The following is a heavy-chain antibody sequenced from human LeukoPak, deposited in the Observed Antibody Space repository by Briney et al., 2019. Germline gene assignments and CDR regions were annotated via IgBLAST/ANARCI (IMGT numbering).Heavy chain of an antibody. D-gene: IGHD3-10*01. Sequence: ASVKVSCKASGYTFTSYAMHWVRQAPGQKLEWMGWINTGNGNTKYSQNFQGRVTITRDTSASTAYMDLSSLRSEDTAVYYCARDESYAVYWGQGTLATVSS. CDR1: GYTFTSYA. J-gene: IGHJ4*02. CDR2: INTGNGNT. CDR3: ARDESYAVY. V-gene: IGHV1-3*04.